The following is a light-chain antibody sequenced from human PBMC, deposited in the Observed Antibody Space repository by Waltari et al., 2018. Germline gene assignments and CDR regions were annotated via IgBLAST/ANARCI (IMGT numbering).Light chain of an antibody. CDR1: QNIGTP. J-gene: IGKJ1*01. CDR3: LQYDAFTWA. CDR2: KAS. V-gene: IGKV1-5*03. Sequence: DIQMTQSPSTLSAYVGDRVTMTCRATQNIGTPLAWYQQKPGKAPSLLIYKASSLQGDVPSRFSGSGSGTVFTLTISSLQPDDFATYHCLQYDAFTWAFGQGTRVEIK.